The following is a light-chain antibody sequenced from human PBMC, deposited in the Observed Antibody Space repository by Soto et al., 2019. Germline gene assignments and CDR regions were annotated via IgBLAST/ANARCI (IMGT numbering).Light chain of an antibody. Sequence: EVVMTQSPATLCVSPGERATLSSRASQSVSSYLAWYQQKPGQAPRLLIYGAFNRATGIPARFSGSGSGTDFTLTISRLEPEDSAVYYCQQRNVWPPVTFGQGTRREIK. J-gene: IGKJ5*01. CDR2: GAF. CDR1: QSVSSY. V-gene: IGKV3-11*01. CDR3: QQRNVWPPVT.